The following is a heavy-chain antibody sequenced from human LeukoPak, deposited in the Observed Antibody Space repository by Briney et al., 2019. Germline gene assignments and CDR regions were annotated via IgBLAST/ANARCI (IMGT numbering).Heavy chain of an antibody. CDR2: IYHSGST. D-gene: IGHD4-17*01. CDR3: ASLRGGDYRFDY. CDR1: GGSFSGYY. J-gene: IGHJ4*02. Sequence: PSETLSLTCAVCGGSFSGYYWSWIRQPPGKGLEWIGYIYHSGSTYYNPSLKSRVTISVDRSKNQFSLKLSSVTAADTAVYYCASLRGGDYRFDYWGQGTLVTVSS. V-gene: IGHV4-30-2*01.